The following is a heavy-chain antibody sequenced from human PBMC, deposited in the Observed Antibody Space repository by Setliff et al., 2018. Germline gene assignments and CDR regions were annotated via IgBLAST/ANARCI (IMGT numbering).Heavy chain of an antibody. D-gene: IGHD3-10*01. CDR2: ISPGRSI. V-gene: IGHV4-4*08. CDR3: PRDRRDYIGAGSSEIDYYYYYYMDV. CDR1: GGSISNFY. J-gene: IGHJ6*03. Sequence: SETLSLTCSVSGGSISNFYWRWIRQPPGKGLEWIGSISPGRSINYNPSLRSRVTISGDTSKTQIALNLRAGTAADTAVYYCPRDRRDYIGAGSSEIDYYYYYYMDVWGKGTTVNVSS.